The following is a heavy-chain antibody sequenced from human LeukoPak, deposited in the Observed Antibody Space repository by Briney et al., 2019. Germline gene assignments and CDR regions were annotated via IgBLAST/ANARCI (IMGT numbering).Heavy chain of an antibody. CDR2: INHSGST. J-gene: IGHJ4*02. V-gene: IGHV4-34*01. CDR3: ARLGYCITGFCLDDY. CDR1: GGSFSGYY. D-gene: IGHD1-20*01. Sequence: PSETLSLTCAVYGGSFSGYYWSWIRQPPGKGLEWIGEINHSGSTNYNPSLKSRVTISVDTSKNHFSLKLSSVTAADTAVYYCARLGYCITGFCLDDYWGQGTLVTVSS.